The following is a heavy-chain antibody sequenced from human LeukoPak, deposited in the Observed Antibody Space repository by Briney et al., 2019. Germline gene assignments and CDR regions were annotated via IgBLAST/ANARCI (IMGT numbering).Heavy chain of an antibody. CDR1: GFTFSSYW. CDR2: IKSKTDGGTT. V-gene: IGHV3-15*01. D-gene: IGHD3-16*02. Sequence: GGSLRLSCAASGFTFSSYWMSWVRQAPGKGLEWVGRIKSKTDGGTTDYAAPVKGRFTISRDDSKNTLYLQMNSLKTEDTAVYYCTTDNGPTDYVWGSYRYGFDYWGQGTLVTVSS. CDR3: TTDNGPTDYVWGSYRYGFDY. J-gene: IGHJ4*02.